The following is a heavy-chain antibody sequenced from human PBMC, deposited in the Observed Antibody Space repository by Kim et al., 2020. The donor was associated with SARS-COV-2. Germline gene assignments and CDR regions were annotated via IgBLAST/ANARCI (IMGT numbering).Heavy chain of an antibody. V-gene: IGHV3-43D*03. J-gene: IGHJ6*02. D-gene: IGHD1-26*01. CDR3: AKESGSYGDNYYYGMDV. CDR2: ISWDGGST. Sequence: GGSLRLSCAASGFTFDDYAMHWVRQAPGKGLEWVSLISWDGGSTYYADSVKGRFTISRDNSKNSLYLQMNSLRAEDTALYYCAKESGSYGDNYYYGMDVWGQGTTVTVSS. CDR1: GFTFDDYA.